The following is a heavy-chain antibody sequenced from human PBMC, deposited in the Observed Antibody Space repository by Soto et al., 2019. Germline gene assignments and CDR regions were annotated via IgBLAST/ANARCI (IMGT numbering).Heavy chain of an antibody. CDR3: ARDGCGDGICYPWYNYGMDV. CDR1: GFTFSSYS. Sequence: EVQLVESGGGLVQPGGSLRLSCAASGFTFSSYSMNWVRQAPGKGLEWLSYISSSDGTIYYADSVKGRFTISRDNAKHSLYLQMSSLRDEDTAAYYCARDGCGDGICYPWYNYGMDVWGQGTTVTVSS. V-gene: IGHV3-48*02. J-gene: IGHJ6*02. D-gene: IGHD2-15*01. CDR2: ISSSDGTI.